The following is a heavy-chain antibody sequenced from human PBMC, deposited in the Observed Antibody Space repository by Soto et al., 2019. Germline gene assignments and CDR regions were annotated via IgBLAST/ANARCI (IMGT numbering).Heavy chain of an antibody. CDR1: GFTFSSYA. J-gene: IGHJ6*02. CDR3: AKTPSWQLVLYYYYGMDV. D-gene: IGHD6-6*01. Sequence: AGGSLRLSCAASGFTFSSYAMSWVRQAPGKGLERVSAISGSGGSTYYADSVKGRFTISRDNSKNTLYLQMNSLRAEDTAVYYCAKTPSWQLVLYYYYGMDVWGQGTTVTVSS. V-gene: IGHV3-23*01. CDR2: ISGSGGST.